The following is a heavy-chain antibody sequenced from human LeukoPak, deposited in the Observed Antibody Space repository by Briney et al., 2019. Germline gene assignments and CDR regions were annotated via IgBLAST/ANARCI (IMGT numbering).Heavy chain of an antibody. Sequence: SETLSLTCTVSGGSISSYYWSWIRQPPGKGLEWIGCIYYSGSTNYNPSLKSRVTISVDTSKNQFSLKLSSVTAADTAVYYCARAADIVATVNFDYWGQGTLVTVSS. J-gene: IGHJ4*02. V-gene: IGHV4-59*01. CDR3: ARAADIVATVNFDY. D-gene: IGHD5-12*01. CDR1: GGSISSYY. CDR2: IYYSGST.